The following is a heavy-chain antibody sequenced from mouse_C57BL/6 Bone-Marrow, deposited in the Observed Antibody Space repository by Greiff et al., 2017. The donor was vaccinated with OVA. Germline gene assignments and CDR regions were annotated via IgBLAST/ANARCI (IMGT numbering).Heavy chain of an antibody. D-gene: IGHD1-1*01. CDR3: AMPSIYCYGSSYVGFDY. CDR1: GFTFSDYG. CDR2: ISSGSSTI. J-gene: IGHJ2*01. Sequence: VQLKESGGGLVKPGGSLKLSCAASGFTFSDYGMHWVRQAPEKGLEWVAYISSGSSTIYYADTVKGRFTISRDNAKNTLFLQMTSLRSEDTAMYYCAMPSIYCYGSSYVGFDYWGQGTTLTVSS. V-gene: IGHV5-17*01.